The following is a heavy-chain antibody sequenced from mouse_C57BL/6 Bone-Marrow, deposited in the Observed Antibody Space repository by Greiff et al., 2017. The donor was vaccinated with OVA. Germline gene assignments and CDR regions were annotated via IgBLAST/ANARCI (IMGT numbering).Heavy chain of an antibody. V-gene: IGHV1-69*01. CDR1: GYTFTSYW. CDR2: IDPSDSYT. D-gene: IGHD3-3*01. J-gene: IGHJ2*01. CDR3: ARGTGGYFDY. Sequence: VQLQQPGAELVMPGASVKLSCKASGYTFTSYWMHWVKQRPGQGLEWIGEIDPSDSYTNYNQKFKGKSTLTVDKSSSTAYMQRSSLTSEDSAVYYCARGTGGYFDYWGQGTTLTVSS.